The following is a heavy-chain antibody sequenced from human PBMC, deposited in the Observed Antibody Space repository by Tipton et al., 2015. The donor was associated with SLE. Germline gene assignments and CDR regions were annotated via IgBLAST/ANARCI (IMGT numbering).Heavy chain of an antibody. CDR2: IYHSGST. V-gene: IGHV4-39*07. CDR3: ARGLLYDCWSGYYPFVY. Sequence: TLSLTCTVSGGYISTHYWGWIRQPPGKGLEWIGSIYHSGSTYYNPSLKSRVTISVDTSKNQFSLKLSSVTAADTAVYYCARGLLYDCWSGYYPFVYWGQGTLVTVVS. D-gene: IGHD3-3*01. CDR1: GGYISTHY. J-gene: IGHJ4*02.